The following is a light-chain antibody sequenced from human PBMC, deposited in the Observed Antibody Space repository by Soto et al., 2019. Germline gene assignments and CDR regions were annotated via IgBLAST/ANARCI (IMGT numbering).Light chain of an antibody. J-gene: IGKJ5*01. CDR3: QQYNNWPIT. V-gene: IGKV3D-15*01. Sequence: EIVLTQSPATLSLSPGERATLSCRASQSVSNNYLAWYQQKPGQAPRLLIYGASNRATGIPDRFSGSGSGTEFTLTISSLQSEDFAVYYCQQYNNWPITFGQGTRLEI. CDR1: QSVSNN. CDR2: GAS.